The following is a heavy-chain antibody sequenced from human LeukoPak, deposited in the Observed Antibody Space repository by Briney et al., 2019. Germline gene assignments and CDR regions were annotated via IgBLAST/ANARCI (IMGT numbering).Heavy chain of an antibody. J-gene: IGHJ5*02. Sequence: PSETLSLTCTVSGGSISSYYWGWIRQPPGKGLEWIGSIYYSGSTYYNPSLKSRVTISVDTSKNQFSLKLSSVTAADTAVYYCARRRSGFNWFDPWGQGTLVTVSS. CDR2: IYYSGST. CDR3: ARRRSGFNWFDP. CDR1: GGSISSYY. V-gene: IGHV4-39*07. D-gene: IGHD5-12*01.